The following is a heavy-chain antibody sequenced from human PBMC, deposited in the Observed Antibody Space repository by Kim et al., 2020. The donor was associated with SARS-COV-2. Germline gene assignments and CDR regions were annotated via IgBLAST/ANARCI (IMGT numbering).Heavy chain of an antibody. J-gene: IGHJ5*02. Sequence: SETLSLTCTVSGGSISSYYWSWIRQPPGKGLEWIGYIYYSGSTNYNPSLKSRVTISVDTAKNQFSLKLSSVTAADTAVYYCARSGNYYGSGSYYQRNYGANWLDPWGQGTLVTVSS. CDR2: IYYSGST. CDR1: GGSISSYY. CDR3: ARSGNYYGSGSYYQRNYGANWLDP. D-gene: IGHD3-10*01. V-gene: IGHV4-59*08.